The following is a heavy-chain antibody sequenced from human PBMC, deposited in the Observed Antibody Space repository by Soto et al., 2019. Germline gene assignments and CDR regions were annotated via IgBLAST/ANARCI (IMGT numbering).Heavy chain of an antibody. Sequence: RLSCAGSGFTFSSYAMSWVRQAPGKGLEWVSAISGSGGSTYYADSVKGRFTISRDNSKNTLDLQMSSLRAEDTAIYYCARAHDYHFWSGLLFYGMDVWDPGTTVAASS. CDR2: ISGSGGST. V-gene: IGHV3-23*01. CDR3: ARAHDYHFWSGLLFYGMDV. J-gene: IGHJ6*02. CDR1: GFTFSSYA. D-gene: IGHD3-3*01.